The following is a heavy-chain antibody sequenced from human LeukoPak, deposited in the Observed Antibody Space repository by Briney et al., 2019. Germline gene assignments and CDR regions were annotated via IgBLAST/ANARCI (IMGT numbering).Heavy chain of an antibody. CDR3: AKGILPTAAAAVDY. D-gene: IGHD6-13*01. V-gene: IGHV3-30*18. J-gene: IGHJ4*02. Sequence: GGSLRLSCAASGFTFSSYGMHWVRQAPGKGLEWVAVISYDGSNKYYADSVKGRFTISRDNSKNTLYLQMSSLRAEDTAVYYCAKGILPTAAAAVDYWGQGTLVTVSS. CDR2: ISYDGSNK. CDR1: GFTFSSYG.